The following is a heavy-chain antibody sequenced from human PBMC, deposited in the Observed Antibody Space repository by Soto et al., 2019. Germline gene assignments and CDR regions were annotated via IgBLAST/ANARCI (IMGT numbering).Heavy chain of an antibody. J-gene: IGHJ3*02. D-gene: IGHD1-1*01. Sequence: QITLKESGPTLVKPTQTLTLTCTFSGFSLSTSGVGVGGIRQPPGKALEWLALIYWDDDKRYSPSLKSRLTITKDTSKNQVVLTMTNVDPVDIATYYCVHRQVQLERSYAFDIWGQGTMVTVSS. CDR3: VHRQVQLERSYAFDI. CDR1: GFSLSTSGVG. CDR2: IYWDDDK. V-gene: IGHV2-5*02.